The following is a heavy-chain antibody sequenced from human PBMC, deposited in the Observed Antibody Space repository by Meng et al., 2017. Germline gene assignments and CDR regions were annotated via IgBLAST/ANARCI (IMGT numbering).Heavy chain of an antibody. D-gene: IGHD6-6*01. CDR1: GGSFSGYY. Sequence: QVQHQQVGAGTVKPSETLSLTCAGYGGSFSGYYWSWIRQPPGKGLEWIGEINHSGSTNYNPSLRSRVTISVDTSKNQFSLKLSSVTAADTAVYYCARRGIAARPFYYWGQGTLVTVSS. CDR2: INHSGST. J-gene: IGHJ4*02. CDR3: ARRGIAARPFYY. V-gene: IGHV4-34*01.